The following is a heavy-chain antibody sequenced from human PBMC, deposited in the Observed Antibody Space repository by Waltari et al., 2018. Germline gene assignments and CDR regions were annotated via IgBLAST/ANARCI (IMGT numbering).Heavy chain of an antibody. V-gene: IGHV2-5*01. CDR2: IYWHDER. J-gene: IGHJ4*02. CDR3: ARHGALGDN. CDR1: GFSIRTSGVG. D-gene: IGHD3-16*01. Sequence: QITLEESGPTLVKPTQTLTLTCSFSGFSIRTSGVGVGWIRQPPGKALEWLGIIYWHDERYYNPSLQSRLTISADKSISTAYLEWSSVKASDAAMYYCARHGALGDNWGQGTLVTVSS.